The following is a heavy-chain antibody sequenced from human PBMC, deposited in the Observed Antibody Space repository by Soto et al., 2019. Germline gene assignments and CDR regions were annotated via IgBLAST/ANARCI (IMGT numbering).Heavy chain of an antibody. V-gene: IGHV4-31*03. J-gene: IGHJ4*02. CDR1: GGSISSGGYY. CDR2: IYYSGST. CDR3: ARTPHGYFDY. Sequence: SETLSLTCTVSGGSISSGGYYWSWIRQHPGKGLEWIGYIYYSGSTNYNPSLKSRVTISVDTSKNQFSLKLSSVTAADTAVYYCARTPHGYFDYWGQGTLVTVSS.